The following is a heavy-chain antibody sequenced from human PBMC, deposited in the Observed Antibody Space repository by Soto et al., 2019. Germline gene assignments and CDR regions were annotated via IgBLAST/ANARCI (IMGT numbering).Heavy chain of an antibody. J-gene: IGHJ4*02. D-gene: IGHD2-2*01. V-gene: IGHV4-31*03. CDR2: IYYSGST. CDR1: GGSISSGGYY. CDR3: ARVRGYCISTSCYPVDY. Sequence: QVQLQESGPGLVKPSQTLSLTCTVSGGSISSGGYYWSWIRQHPGKGLEWIGYIYYSGSTYYNPSLKSRGTISVDTSKNQFSLKLSSVTAADTAVYYCARVRGYCISTSCYPVDYWGQGTLVTVSS.